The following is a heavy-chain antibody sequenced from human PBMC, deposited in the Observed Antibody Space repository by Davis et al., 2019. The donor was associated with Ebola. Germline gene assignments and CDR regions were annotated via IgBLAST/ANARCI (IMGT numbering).Heavy chain of an antibody. CDR2: IYHSGST. CDR1: GCSISSHY. V-gene: IGHV4-59*11. J-gene: IGHJ6*02. CDR3: ARTGDYGMDV. D-gene: IGHD3-10*01. Sequence: SETLSLTCTVSGCSISSHYWSWIRQPPGKGLEWFGYIYHSGSTNYNPSLRSRVTISVDTSKNQFSLRLSSVTAADTAVYYCARTGDYGMDVWGQGTTVTVSS.